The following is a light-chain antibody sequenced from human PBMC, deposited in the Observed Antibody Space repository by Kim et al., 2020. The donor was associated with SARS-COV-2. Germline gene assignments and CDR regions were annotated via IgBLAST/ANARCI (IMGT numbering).Light chain of an antibody. CDR1: NIGSKN. CDR2: RDS. J-gene: IGLJ2*01. V-gene: IGLV3-9*01. Sequence: VALGQTARITCGGNNIGSKNVHWYQQKPGQAPVLVIYRDSKRPSGIPERFSGSNSGNTATLTISRAQAGDEADYYCQVWDSSIVVFGGGTQLTVL. CDR3: QVWDSSIVV.